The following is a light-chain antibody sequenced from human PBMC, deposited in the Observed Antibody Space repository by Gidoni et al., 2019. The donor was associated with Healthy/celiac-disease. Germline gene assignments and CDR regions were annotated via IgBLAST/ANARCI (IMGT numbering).Light chain of an antibody. CDR2: AAS. J-gene: IGKJ5*01. V-gene: IGKV1-9*01. CDR3: QQLNSYPPLIT. Sequence: DIQLTQSPSFLSAPVGDRVTITCRASQGISSYLAWYQQKPGKAPKLLIYAASTLQSGVPSRFSGSGSGTEFTLTISSLQPEDFATYYCQQLNSYPPLITFGQGTRLEIK. CDR1: QGISSY.